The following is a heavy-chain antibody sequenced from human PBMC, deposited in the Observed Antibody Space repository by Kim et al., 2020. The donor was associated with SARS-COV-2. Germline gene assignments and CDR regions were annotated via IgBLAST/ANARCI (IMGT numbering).Heavy chain of an antibody. CDR3: ARSSSSWNHYWYFDL. J-gene: IGHJ2*01. CDR1: GFTFSSYW. CDR2: IKQDGSEK. Sequence: GGSLRLSCAASGFTFSSYWMSWVRQAPGKGLEWVANIKQDGSEKYYVDSVKGRFTISRDNAKNSLYLQMNSLRAEDTAVYYCARSSSSWNHYWYFDLWGRGTLVTVSS. D-gene: IGHD6-13*01. V-gene: IGHV3-7*01.